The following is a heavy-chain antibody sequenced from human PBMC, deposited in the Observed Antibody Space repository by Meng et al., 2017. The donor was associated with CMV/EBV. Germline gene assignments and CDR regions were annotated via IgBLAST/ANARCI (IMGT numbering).Heavy chain of an antibody. J-gene: IGHJ5*02. CDR2: INPNSGGT. Sequence: SVAVSFQASGYTFTGYYMPRVRPAPGQGREWMGWINPNSGGTNYAQKFQGRVTMTRDTSISTAYMELSRLRSDDTAVYYCAREGFDPWGQGTLVTVSS. CDR3: AREGFDP. V-gene: IGHV1-2*02. CDR1: GYTFTGYY.